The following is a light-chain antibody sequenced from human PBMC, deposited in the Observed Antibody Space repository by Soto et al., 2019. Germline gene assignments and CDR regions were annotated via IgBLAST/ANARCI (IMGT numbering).Light chain of an antibody. V-gene: IGKV1-12*01. Sequence: DIQVTQSPSSVSASVGDRVTITCRASQGLVNWLAWYQQKPGKAPKLLIYAASSFQSGVPSRFSGSGSGTDFTRTISSLQTEDFATYYCEQTSSVPRTVGGGTKVEIK. J-gene: IGKJ4*01. CDR2: AAS. CDR1: QGLVNW. CDR3: EQTSSVPRT.